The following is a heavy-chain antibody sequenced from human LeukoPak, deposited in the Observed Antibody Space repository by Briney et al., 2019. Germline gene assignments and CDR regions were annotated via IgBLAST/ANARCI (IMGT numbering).Heavy chain of an antibody. CDR2: ISGSGGST. D-gene: IGHD5-18*01. Sequence: GGPLRLSCAASGFTFSSYGMSWVRQAPGKGLEWVSAISGSGGSTYYADSVKGRFTISRDNSKNTLYLQMNSLRAEDTAVYYCAKVDFEDTAMVDYWGQGTLVTVSS. CDR1: GFTFSSYG. J-gene: IGHJ4*02. CDR3: AKVDFEDTAMVDY. V-gene: IGHV3-23*01.